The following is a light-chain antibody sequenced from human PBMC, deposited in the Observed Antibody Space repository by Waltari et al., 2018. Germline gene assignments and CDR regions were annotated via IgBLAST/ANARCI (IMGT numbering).Light chain of an antibody. CDR3: QAWDGSTGV. V-gene: IGLV3-1*01. CDR2: QND. J-gene: IGLJ1*01. Sequence: SYELTQSPSVSVSPGQTASITCSGEKLGDKSVCWYKQRPGQSPVLLIYQNDKRPSRIPERFSGSNSGNTATLTIGGTQPMDEADYYCQAWDGSTGVFGTGTKVTVL. CDR1: KLGDKS.